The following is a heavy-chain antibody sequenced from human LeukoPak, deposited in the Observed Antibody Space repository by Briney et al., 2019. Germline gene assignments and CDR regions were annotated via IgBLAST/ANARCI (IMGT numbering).Heavy chain of an antibody. J-gene: IGHJ4*02. D-gene: IGHD4-17*01. CDR2: ISSSGSGGNT. CDR1: GVTLSGYA. Sequence: PGGSLRLSCTASGVTLSGYAMSWARQAPGKGLEWVSGISSSGSGGNTYYADSVKGRFTISRDSSKNTLFLHMNTLRADDTAIYYCATELRPNDYWGQGTLVAVSS. CDR3: ATELRPNDY. V-gene: IGHV3-23*01.